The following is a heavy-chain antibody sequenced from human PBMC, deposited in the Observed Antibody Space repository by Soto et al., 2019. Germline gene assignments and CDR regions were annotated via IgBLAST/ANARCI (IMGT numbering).Heavy chain of an antibody. CDR3: ARVQGGINWFDP. Sequence: GGSLRLSCAASGFTFSSYWMHWVRQAPGKGLVWVSRINSDGSSTSYADSVKGRFTISRDNAKNTLYLQMNSLRAEDTAVYYCARVQGGINWFDPWGQGTLVTVSS. J-gene: IGHJ5*02. D-gene: IGHD3-10*01. CDR2: INSDGSST. CDR1: GFTFSSYW. V-gene: IGHV3-74*01.